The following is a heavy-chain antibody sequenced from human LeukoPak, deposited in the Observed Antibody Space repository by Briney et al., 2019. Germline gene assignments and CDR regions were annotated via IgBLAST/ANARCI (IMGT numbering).Heavy chain of an antibody. Sequence: SETLSLTCTVSGGSISSYYWGWIRQPPGKGLEWIGYIYYSGSTNYNPSLKSRVTISVDTSKNQFSPKLSSVTAADTAVYYCARGSSSINYYGMDLWGQGTTVTVSS. CDR1: GGSISSYY. J-gene: IGHJ6*02. V-gene: IGHV4-59*01. CDR2: IYYSGST. CDR3: ARGSSSINYYGMDL. D-gene: IGHD6-6*01.